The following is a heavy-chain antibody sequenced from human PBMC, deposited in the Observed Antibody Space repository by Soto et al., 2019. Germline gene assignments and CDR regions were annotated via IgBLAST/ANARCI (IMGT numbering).Heavy chain of an antibody. CDR1: GGTFSRYT. V-gene: IGHV1-69*13. D-gene: IGHD3-22*01. J-gene: IGHJ4*02. CDR2: ITPMFGTP. Sequence: SVKVSCKASGGTFSRYTITWVRQAPGQGLEWMGGITPMFGTPNYAQKFQGRVTITADESTSTAYMELSSLRSEDTAMYYCARDGTLYDSSAYYYLYWGQGTLVTVPQ. CDR3: ARDGTLYDSSAYYYLY.